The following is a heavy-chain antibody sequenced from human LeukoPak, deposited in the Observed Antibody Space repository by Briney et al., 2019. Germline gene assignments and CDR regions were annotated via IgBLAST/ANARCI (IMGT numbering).Heavy chain of an antibody. CDR2: IKSKTDGGTT. Sequence: GGSLRLSCAASGFTFSNAWMSWVRQAPGKGLEWVGRIKSKTDGGTTDYAAPVKGRFTISRDDSKNTLYLQMNSLKTEDTAVYYCTTDRLLWFGELIFDYWGQETLVTVSS. CDR3: TTDRLLWFGELIFDY. CDR1: GFTFSNAW. V-gene: IGHV3-15*01. D-gene: IGHD3-10*01. J-gene: IGHJ4*02.